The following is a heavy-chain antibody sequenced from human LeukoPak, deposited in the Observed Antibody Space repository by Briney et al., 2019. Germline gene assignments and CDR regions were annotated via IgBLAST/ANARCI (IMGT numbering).Heavy chain of an antibody. V-gene: IGHV3-48*01. J-gene: IGHJ6*02. CDR3: ARVKRYFDWLLKPPLRLTTDYGMGV. CDR2: ISSSSSTI. D-gene: IGHD3-9*01. CDR1: GFTFSSYS. Sequence: GGSLRLSCAASGFTFSSYSMNWVRQAPGKGLEWVSYISSSSSTIYYADSVKGRFTISRDNAKNSLYLQMNSLRAEDTAVYYCARVKRYFDWLLKPPLRLTTDYGMGVWGQGTTVTVSS.